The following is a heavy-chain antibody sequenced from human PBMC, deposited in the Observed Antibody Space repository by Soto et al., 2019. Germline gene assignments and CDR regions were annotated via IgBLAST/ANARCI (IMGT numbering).Heavy chain of an antibody. V-gene: IGHV4-34*01. CDR1: DESFSGYY. D-gene: IGHD6-13*01. Sequence: QVQLQQWGAGLLKPSETLSLTCAVYDESFSGYYWSWIRQSPGKGLEWIGEINHSGSTYYNPSLRSRVTISVDTSKKHFSLKLSSVTAADTAVYYCARVGTSNWYYLDYWGQGTLVTVSS. J-gene: IGHJ4*02. CDR3: ARVGTSNWYYLDY. CDR2: INHSGST.